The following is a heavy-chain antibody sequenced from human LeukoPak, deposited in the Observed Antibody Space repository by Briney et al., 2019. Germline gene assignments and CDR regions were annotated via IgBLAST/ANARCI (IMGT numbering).Heavy chain of an antibody. Sequence: GESLKISCKGSGYSFTSYWIGWVRQMPGKGLEWMGIIYPGDSDTRYSPSFQGQVTISADKSISTAYLQWSSLTASDTAMYYCARRIGSGYSTNYYYYGMDVWGQGTTVTVSS. CDR3: ARRIGSGYSTNYYYYGMDV. CDR1: GYSFTSYW. CDR2: IYPGDSDT. J-gene: IGHJ6*02. V-gene: IGHV5-51*01. D-gene: IGHD3-3*01.